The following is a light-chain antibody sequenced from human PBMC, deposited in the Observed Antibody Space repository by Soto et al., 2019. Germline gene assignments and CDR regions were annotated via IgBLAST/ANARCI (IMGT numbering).Light chain of an antibody. Sequence: EIVMTQSPATLSVSPGERATLSCRASQSVSSNLAWYQQKPGQAPRLLIYGASTRATGISARFSGSGSGTEFNLTISNLQSEDFAVYYCQQYNNWPPLTVGGGTKVEIK. CDR1: QSVSSN. CDR2: GAS. CDR3: QQYNNWPPLT. V-gene: IGKV3-15*01. J-gene: IGKJ4*01.